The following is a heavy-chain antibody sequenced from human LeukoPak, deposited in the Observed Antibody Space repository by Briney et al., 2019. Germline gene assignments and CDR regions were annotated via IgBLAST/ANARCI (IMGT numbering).Heavy chain of an antibody. V-gene: IGHV4-34*01. D-gene: IGHD4-17*01. CDR2: INHSGST. Sequence: PSETLSLTCAVYGGSFSGYYWSWIRQPPGKGLEWIGEINHSGSTNYNPSLKSRVIISVDTSKNQFSLKLSSVTAADTAVYYCARGDMTTVTVGPSRPDYWGQGTLVTVSS. CDR3: ARGDMTTVTVGPSRPDY. J-gene: IGHJ4*02. CDR1: GGSFSGYY.